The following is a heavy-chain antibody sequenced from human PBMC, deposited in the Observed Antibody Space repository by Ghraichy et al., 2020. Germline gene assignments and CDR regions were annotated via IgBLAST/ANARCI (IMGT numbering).Heavy chain of an antibody. D-gene: IGHD3-22*01. CDR2: ISSSSSYI. J-gene: IGHJ6*02. CDR1: GFTFSSYS. V-gene: IGHV3-21*01. CDR3: ARESDSSGSDGSGMDV. Sequence: GESLNISCAASGFTFSSYSMNWVRQAPGKGLEWVSSISSSSSYIYYADSVKGRFTISRDNAKNSLYLQMNSLRAEDTAVYYCARESDSSGSDGSGMDVWGQGTTVTVSS.